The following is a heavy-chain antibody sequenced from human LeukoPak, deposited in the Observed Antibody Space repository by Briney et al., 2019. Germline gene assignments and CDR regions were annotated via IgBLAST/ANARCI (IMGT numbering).Heavy chain of an antibody. CDR2: INPNSGGT. J-gene: IGHJ4*02. CDR3: ARDVDIVVVPAAIGY. CDR1: GYTFTGYY. Sequence: ASVEVSCKASGYTFTGYYMHWVRQAPGQGLEWMGWINPNSGGTNYAQKFQGRVTMTRDTSISTAYMELSRLRSDDTAVYYCARDVDIVVVPAAIGYWGQGTLVTVSS. V-gene: IGHV1-2*02. D-gene: IGHD2-2*03.